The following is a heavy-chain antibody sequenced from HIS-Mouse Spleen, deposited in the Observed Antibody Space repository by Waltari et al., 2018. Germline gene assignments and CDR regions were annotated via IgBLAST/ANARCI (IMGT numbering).Heavy chain of an antibody. D-gene: IGHD6-13*01. V-gene: IGHV4-39*07. J-gene: IGHJ4*02. CDR2: IYSSGST. Sequence: QLQLQESGPGLVKPSETLSLTCTVSGGSISSSSYSWGWIRQPPGKGLEWIGSIYSSGSTYYNPSLKSRVTISVDTSKNQFSLKLSSVTAADTAVYYCARESPAAAGLGRYFDYWGQGTLVTVSS. CDR1: GGSISSSSYS. CDR3: ARESPAAAGLGRYFDY.